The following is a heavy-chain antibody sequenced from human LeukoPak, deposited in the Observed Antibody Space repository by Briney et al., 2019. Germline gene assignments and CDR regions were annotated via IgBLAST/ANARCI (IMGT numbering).Heavy chain of an antibody. Sequence: ASLKVSSKASGYTFSIYAMRWVRQAPRQGLEWMGWINTNTGNPTYAQGFTRRFVFSLDTSVSTAYLQISSLKAEDTGVYYCARGGRYFDYWGQGTLVSVSS. CDR1: GYTFSIYA. CDR3: ARGGRYFDY. CDR2: INTNTGNP. J-gene: IGHJ4*02. D-gene: IGHD3-9*01. V-gene: IGHV7-4-1*02.